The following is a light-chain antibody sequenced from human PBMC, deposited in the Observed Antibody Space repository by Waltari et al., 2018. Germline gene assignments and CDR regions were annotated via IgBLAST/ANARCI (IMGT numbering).Light chain of an antibody. V-gene: IGKV3-15*01. CDR1: RSISSK. Sequence: EIVIPQSPATLSVPPGERATPSCGPVRSISSKLAWYQHKPGQAPRHLIYVASTRATGIPARFSGSGSGTEFTLTISSLQSEDFAVYFCQQYHESPPITFGPGTKVDIK. J-gene: IGKJ3*01. CDR2: VAS. CDR3: QQYHESPPIT.